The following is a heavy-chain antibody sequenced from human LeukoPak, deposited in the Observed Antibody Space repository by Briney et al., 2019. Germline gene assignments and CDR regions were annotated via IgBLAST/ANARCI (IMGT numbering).Heavy chain of an antibody. CDR1: GFTFGSYA. CDR3: ARDGYCSSTSCYTGLDY. Sequence: GGSLRLSCAASGFTFGSYAMHWVRQAPGKGLEWVAVISYDGSNKYYADSVKGRFTISRDNSKNTLYLQMNSLRAEDTAVYYCARDGYCSSTSCYTGLDYWGQGTLVTVSS. J-gene: IGHJ4*02. V-gene: IGHV3-30*04. D-gene: IGHD2-2*02. CDR2: ISYDGSNK.